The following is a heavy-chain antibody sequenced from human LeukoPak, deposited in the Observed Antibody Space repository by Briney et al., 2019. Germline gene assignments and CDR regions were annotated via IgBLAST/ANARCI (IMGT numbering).Heavy chain of an antibody. CDR1: GFTVTSNY. Sequence: GGSLRLSCAACGFTVTSNYMSWVRQAPGKRLEWVSIIYSGGGAYYADSVKGRFTISRDNSRNTLFLQRYTLAAEDTAMYYCARVFPPNWFDPWGQGTLVTVSS. J-gene: IGHJ5*02. CDR3: ARVFPPNWFDP. V-gene: IGHV3-66*01. CDR2: IYSGGGA. D-gene: IGHD3-10*02.